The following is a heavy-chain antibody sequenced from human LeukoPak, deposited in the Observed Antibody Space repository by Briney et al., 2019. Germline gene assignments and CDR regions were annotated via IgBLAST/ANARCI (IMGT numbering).Heavy chain of an antibody. J-gene: IGHJ4*02. CDR2: INPNIVVT. Sequence: ASVKISCKASGYTFTPYYMHWVRQAPGQGREWRGRINPNIVVTNYAQKFQGRVTITTDTSISAAYTSRSRVRSDETPACYCARGVYPHYHFVSWGRGNLVTVSS. V-gene: IGHV1-2*06. D-gene: IGHD6-6*01. CDR3: ARGVYPHYHFVS. CDR1: GYTFTPYY.